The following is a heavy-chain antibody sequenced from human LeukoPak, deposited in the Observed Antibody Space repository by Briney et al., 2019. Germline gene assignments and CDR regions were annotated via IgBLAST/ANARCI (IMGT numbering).Heavy chain of an antibody. D-gene: IGHD3-16*01. Sequence: SETLSLTCAVYGGSFSGYYWSWIRQPPGKGLEWIGEINHSGSTNYNPSLKSRVTISVDTSKNQLSLKLSSVTAADTAVYYCARVVDPGGYYYFYYMDVWGKGTTVTVSS. J-gene: IGHJ6*03. CDR3: ARVVDPGGYYYFYYMDV. V-gene: IGHV4-34*01. CDR1: GGSFSGYY. CDR2: INHSGST.